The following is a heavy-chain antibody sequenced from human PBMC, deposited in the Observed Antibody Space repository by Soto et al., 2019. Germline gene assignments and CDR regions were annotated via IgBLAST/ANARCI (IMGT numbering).Heavy chain of an antibody. D-gene: IGHD2-15*01. V-gene: IGHV1-8*01. CDR2: MNPNSGHT. CDR3: ARDPVVAAPPAGYYYYGMDV. J-gene: IGHJ6*02. Sequence: GASVKVSFKASGYTFTSFDINWVRQATGQGLEWMGWMNPNSGHTGYAQKFQGRVTITADESTSTAYMELSSLRSEDTAVYYCARDPVVAAPPAGYYYYGMDVWGQGTTVTVSS. CDR1: GYTFTSFD.